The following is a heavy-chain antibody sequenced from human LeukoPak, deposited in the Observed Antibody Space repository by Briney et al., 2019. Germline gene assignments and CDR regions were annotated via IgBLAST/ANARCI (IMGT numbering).Heavy chain of an antibody. CDR2: INPNSGGT. CDR3: ARDSRVRTTGTTLFDY. J-gene: IGHJ4*02. CDR1: GYTFTGYY. Sequence: ASVKVSCKASGYTFTGYYMHWVRQAPGQGLEWMGWINPNSGGTNYAQKFQGRVTMTRDTSISTAYMELSRLRSDDTAVYYCARDSRVRTTGTTLFDYWGQGTLVTVSS. D-gene: IGHD1-1*01. V-gene: IGHV1-2*02.